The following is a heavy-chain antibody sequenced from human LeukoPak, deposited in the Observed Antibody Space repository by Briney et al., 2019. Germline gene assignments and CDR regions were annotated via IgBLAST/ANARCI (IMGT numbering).Heavy chain of an antibody. J-gene: IGHJ4*02. CDR2: ISPASST. Sequence: GGSLRLSCAASGFAFNTYALIWVRQAPGKGLQWLSAISPASSTYYAGSVRGRFTISRDNSKNTVYLQMNSLRAEDTAVYYCAKRASGYGIFEYWGRGTLVTVSS. D-gene: IGHD6-13*01. V-gene: IGHV3-23*01. CDR1: GFAFNTYA. CDR3: AKRASGYGIFEY.